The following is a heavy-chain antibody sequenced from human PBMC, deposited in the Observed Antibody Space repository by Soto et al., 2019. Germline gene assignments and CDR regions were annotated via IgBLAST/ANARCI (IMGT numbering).Heavy chain of an antibody. CDR3: ARGRSSIAARRGIFDY. D-gene: IGHD6-6*01. Sequence: SATLSLTCAVYGGSFSGYYWSWIRQPPGKGLEWIGEINHSGSTNYNPSLKSRVTISVDTSKNQFSLKLSSVTAADTAVYYCARGRSSIAARRGIFDYWGQGTLVTVSS. CDR2: INHSGST. J-gene: IGHJ4*02. V-gene: IGHV4-34*01. CDR1: GGSFSGYY.